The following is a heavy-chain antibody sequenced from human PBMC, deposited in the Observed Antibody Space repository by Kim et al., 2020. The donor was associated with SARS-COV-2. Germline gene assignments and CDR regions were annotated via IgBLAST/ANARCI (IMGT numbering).Heavy chain of an antibody. D-gene: IGHD3-22*01. CDR3: ARDYYDSFFWFDP. Sequence: ASVKVSCKASGYTFTGYYMHWVRQAPGQGLEWMGWINPNSGGTNYAQKFQGRVTMTRDTSISTAYMELSRLRSDDTAVYYCARDYYDSFFWFDPWGQGTLVTVSS. CDR1: GYTFTGYY. V-gene: IGHV1-2*02. J-gene: IGHJ5*02. CDR2: INPNSGGT.